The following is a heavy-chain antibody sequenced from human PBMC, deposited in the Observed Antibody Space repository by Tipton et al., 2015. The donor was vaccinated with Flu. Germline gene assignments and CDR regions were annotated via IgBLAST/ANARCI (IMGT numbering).Heavy chain of an antibody. J-gene: IGHJ5*01. D-gene: IGHD4-11*01. Sequence: LRLSCTVSGDSIRSSDYYWGWVRQPPGKGLQWIGNIFHSGNAYRNPSLKSRVTISVDTSKNQFSLKLTSVTAADTAMYYCARRDYSNYVSEPKNWFDSWGQGALVTVSS. CDR3: ARRDYSNYVSEPKNWFDS. CDR2: IFHSGNA. CDR1: GDSIRSSDYY. V-gene: IGHV4-38-2*02.